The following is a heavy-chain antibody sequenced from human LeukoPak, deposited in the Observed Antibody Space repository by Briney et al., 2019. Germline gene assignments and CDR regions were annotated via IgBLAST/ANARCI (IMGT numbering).Heavy chain of an antibody. CDR2: IIPIFGTA. V-gene: IGHV1-69*13. D-gene: IGHD4-17*01. J-gene: IGHJ4*02. Sequence: ASVKVSCKASGGTFSSYAISWVRQAPGQGLEWMGGIIPIFGTANYAQKFQGRVTITADESTSTAYMELSSLRSEDTAVYYCARSNNDGDYLGVGFDYWGQGTLVTVSS. CDR1: GGTFSSYA. CDR3: ARSNNDGDYLGVGFDY.